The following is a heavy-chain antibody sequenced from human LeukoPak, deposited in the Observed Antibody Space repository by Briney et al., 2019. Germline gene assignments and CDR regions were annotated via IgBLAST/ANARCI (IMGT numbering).Heavy chain of an antibody. CDR3: AHDRGLNWFDP. CDR1: GGTFSSYA. J-gene: IGHJ5*02. D-gene: IGHD1-1*01. V-gene: IGHV1-69*13. CDR2: IIPIFGTA. Sequence: GASVKVSCKASGGTFSSYAISWVRQAPGQGLEWMGGIIPIFGTANYAQKFQGRVTITADESTSTAYMELRSLRSEDTAVYYCAHDRGLNWFDPWGQGTLVTVSS.